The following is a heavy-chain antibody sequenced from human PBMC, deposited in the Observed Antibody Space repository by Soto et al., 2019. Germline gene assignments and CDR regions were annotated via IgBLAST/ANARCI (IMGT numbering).Heavy chain of an antibody. CDR1: GYTFTSYA. V-gene: IGHV1-3*01. CDR3: ARDGPDIVVVPAAMGTNYYYGMDV. CDR2: INAGNGNT. Sequence: QVQLVQSGAEVKKPGASVKVSCKASGYTFTSYAMHWVRQAPGQRLEWMGWINAGNGNTKYSQKFQGRVTITRDTSARTAYMELSSLRSEDTAVYYCARDGPDIVVVPAAMGTNYYYGMDVWGQGTTVTVSS. D-gene: IGHD2-2*01. J-gene: IGHJ6*02.